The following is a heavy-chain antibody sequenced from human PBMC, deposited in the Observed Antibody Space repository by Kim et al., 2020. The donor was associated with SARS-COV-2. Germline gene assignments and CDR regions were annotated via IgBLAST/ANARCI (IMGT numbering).Heavy chain of an antibody. V-gene: IGHV3-23*01. Sequence: GKGRFTITRDNAKNTLYLQMNRLRAEDTAVYYCAKGPVGSSWYSLSFADYWGQGTLVTVSS. D-gene: IGHD6-13*01. J-gene: IGHJ4*02. CDR3: AKGPVGSSWYSLSFADY.